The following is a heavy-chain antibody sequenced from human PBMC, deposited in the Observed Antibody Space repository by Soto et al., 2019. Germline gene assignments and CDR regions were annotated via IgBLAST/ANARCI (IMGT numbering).Heavy chain of an antibody. CDR1: GYTFTSYA. CDR2: INAGNGNT. J-gene: IGHJ6*02. CDR3: ASSYSNYALIDYYYYGMDV. D-gene: IGHD4-4*01. Sequence: ASEKVSCKASGYTFTSYAMHWVRQAPGQRLEWMGWINAGNGNTKYSQKFQGRVTITRDTSASTAYMELSSLRSEDTAVYYCASSYSNYALIDYYYYGMDVWGQGTTVTVS. V-gene: IGHV1-3*01.